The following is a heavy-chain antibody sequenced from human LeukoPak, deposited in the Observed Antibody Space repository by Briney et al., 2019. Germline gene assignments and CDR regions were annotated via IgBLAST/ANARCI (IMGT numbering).Heavy chain of an antibody. J-gene: IGHJ4*02. CDR3: ARQSGTYWGLDY. D-gene: IGHD1-26*01. CDR2: MNVKTGAT. CDR1: GYTFTDYY. Sequence: GASVKVSCKASGYTFTDYYIHWVRQAPGHGLEWLGWMNVKTGATGSAQRFPGRFTMTRDTSIGTASMEFSSLTSDDTAVYYRARQSGTYWGLDYWGQGTLVTVSS. V-gene: IGHV1-2*02.